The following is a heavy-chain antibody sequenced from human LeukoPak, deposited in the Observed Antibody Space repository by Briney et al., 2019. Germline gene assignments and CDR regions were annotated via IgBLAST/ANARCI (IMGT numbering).Heavy chain of an antibody. CDR1: GFIFSNSW. D-gene: IGHD2-2*01. J-gene: IGHJ4*02. CDR2: IRQDGIET. V-gene: IGHV3-7*01. CDR3: ANHLACGSTSCPPFDD. Sequence: GGSLRLSCAASGFIFSNSWMSWVRQTPGKELEWVANIRQDGIETDYMDSVKGRFIISRDNARNSLYLQMNSLRAEDTAVYYCANHLACGSTSCPPFDDWGQGTLVTVSS.